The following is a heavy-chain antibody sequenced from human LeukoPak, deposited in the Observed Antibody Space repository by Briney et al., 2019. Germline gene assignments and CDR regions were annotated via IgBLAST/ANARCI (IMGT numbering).Heavy chain of an antibody. J-gene: IGHJ4*02. V-gene: IGHV3-21*01. Sequence: GGSLRLSCAASGFTFSSYGMSWVRQAPGKGLEWVSAISGSGGSTYYADSVKGRFTISRDNAKNSLYLQMNSLRAEDTAVYYCARSEYSSGYYWGQGTLVTVSS. CDR2: ISGSGGST. CDR3: ARSEYSSGYY. D-gene: IGHD6-19*01. CDR1: GFTFSSYG.